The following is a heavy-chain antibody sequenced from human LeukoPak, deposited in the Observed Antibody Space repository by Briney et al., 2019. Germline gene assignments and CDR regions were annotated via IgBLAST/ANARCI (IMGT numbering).Heavy chain of an antibody. CDR2: IYSGGSA. J-gene: IGHJ3*01. CDR3: ASQRRVDLGYAFNL. CDR1: GFTVSSNY. D-gene: IGHD3-9*01. Sequence: GGSLGLSCAASGFTVSSNYMNWVRQAPGKGLEWVSVIYSGGSAYYADSVKGRFTISRDNSKNTLYLQMNSLRADDTAVYYCASQRRVDLGYAFNLWGQGTTVTVSS. V-gene: IGHV3-66*04.